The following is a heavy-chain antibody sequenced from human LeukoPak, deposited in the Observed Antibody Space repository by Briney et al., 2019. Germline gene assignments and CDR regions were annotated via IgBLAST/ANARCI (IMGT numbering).Heavy chain of an antibody. V-gene: IGHV1-18*01. J-gene: IGHJ4*02. D-gene: IGHD3-22*01. CDR1: GYTFTSYG. CDR2: ISAYNGNT. Sequence: GASVKVSCKASGYTFTSYGISWVRQAPGQGLEWMGWISAYNGNTNYAQKLQGRVTMTTDTSTSTAYMELRSLRSDDTAVYYCARAHRPKHSSGYSYFDYWGQGPLDTASS. CDR3: ARAHRPKHSSGYSYFDY.